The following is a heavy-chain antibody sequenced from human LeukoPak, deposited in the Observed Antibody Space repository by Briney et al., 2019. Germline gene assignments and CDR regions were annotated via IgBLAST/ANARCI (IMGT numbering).Heavy chain of an antibody. V-gene: IGHV1-69*05. D-gene: IGHD3-22*01. J-gene: IGHJ4*02. CDR2: IIPIFGTA. CDR1: GGTFISNA. Sequence: ASVKVSCKASGGTFISNAISWVRQAPGQGLEWMGRIIPIFGTANYAQKFQGRVTITTDESTSTAYMELSSLRSEDTAVYYCARGPPGYYYDSSGYLGYWGQGTLVTVSS. CDR3: ARGPPGYYYDSSGYLGY.